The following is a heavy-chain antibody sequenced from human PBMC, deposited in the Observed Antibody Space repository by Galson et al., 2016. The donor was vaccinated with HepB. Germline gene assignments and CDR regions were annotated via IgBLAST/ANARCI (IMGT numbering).Heavy chain of an antibody. V-gene: IGHV3-33*01. Sequence: SLRLSCAVSGFSLTTFGMHWVRQTPGRGLEWVAVIWYDGSKTYYADSVRGRFTVSRDISKNTLFLQMNSLRAEDTALYYCTRDVGTSIDFWGRGTLVSVSS. CDR2: IWYDGSKT. D-gene: IGHD2-2*01. J-gene: IGHJ4*02. CDR3: TRDVGTSIDF. CDR1: GFSLTTFG.